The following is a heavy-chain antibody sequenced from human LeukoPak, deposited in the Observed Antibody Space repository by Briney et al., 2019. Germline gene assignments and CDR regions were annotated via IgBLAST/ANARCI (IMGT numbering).Heavy chain of an antibody. Sequence: PSGTLSLICAVSGGSISSSNWWSWVRPPPGKGLEWIGETYHSGSTQYNPSLTSRVTISVDESKNQCSLKLSSVTAADTAVYYCARDGVDTAMASYWYFDLWGRGTLVTVSS. D-gene: IGHD5-18*01. CDR3: ARDGVDTAMASYWYFDL. V-gene: IGHV4-4*02. CDR1: GGSISSSNW. CDR2: TYHSGST. J-gene: IGHJ2*01.